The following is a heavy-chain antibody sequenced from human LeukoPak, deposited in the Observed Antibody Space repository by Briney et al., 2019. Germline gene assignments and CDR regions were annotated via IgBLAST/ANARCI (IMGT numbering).Heavy chain of an antibody. Sequence: SGPALVKPTQTLTLTCTFSGFSLSTSGVCVSWIRQPPGKALEWLARIDWDDDKFYSTSLKTRLTISKDTSKNQVVLTMTNMDPVDTATYYCARVGPGSPGYGLFDYWGQGTLVTVSS. J-gene: IGHJ4*02. D-gene: IGHD3-16*01. V-gene: IGHV2-70*17. CDR2: IDWDDDK. CDR3: ARVGPGSPGYGLFDY. CDR1: GFSLSTSGVC.